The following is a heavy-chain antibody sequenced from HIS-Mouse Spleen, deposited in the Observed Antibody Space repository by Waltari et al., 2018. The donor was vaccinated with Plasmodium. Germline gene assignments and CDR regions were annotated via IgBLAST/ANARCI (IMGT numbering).Heavy chain of an antibody. CDR2: IKQDGSEK. V-gene: IGHV3-7*01. CDR3: ASSWYWYFDL. Sequence: EVQLVESGGGLVQPGGSLRLSCAASGFTCSSYWMSWVRQAAGKGLEWVANIKQDGSEKYYVDSVKGRFTISRDNAKNSLYLQMNSLRAEDTAVYYCASSWYWYFDLWGRGTLVTVSS. D-gene: IGHD6-13*01. CDR1: GFTCSSYW. J-gene: IGHJ2*01.